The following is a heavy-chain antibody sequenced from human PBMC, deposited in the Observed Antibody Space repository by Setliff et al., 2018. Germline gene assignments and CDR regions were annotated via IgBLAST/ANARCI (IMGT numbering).Heavy chain of an antibody. CDR3: ARGPLVVSGICCGLFWFDP. J-gene: IGHJ5*02. CDR2: IKSDGSSA. CDR1: GFSFSTYW. Sequence: GGSLRLSCAASGFSFSTYWMHWVRQVPGKGLVWVSRIKSDGSSATYADSVKGRFTVSRDNAKNTLYLQMNSLRAEDTAVYYCARGPLVVSGICCGLFWFDPWGQGTLVTVSS. D-gene: IGHD2-21*01. V-gene: IGHV3-74*01.